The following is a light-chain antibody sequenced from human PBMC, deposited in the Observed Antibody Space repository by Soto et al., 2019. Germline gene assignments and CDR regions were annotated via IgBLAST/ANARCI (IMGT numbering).Light chain of an antibody. CDR3: QHRGEGPRN. J-gene: IGKJ2*01. CDR1: QGVSNY. CDR2: GAS. Sequence: PGERATLSCRASQGVSNYLAWYQQKPGQAPRLLIYGASNRATGIPARFTGSGSGTDFTLTISSLEPEDFAIYYCQHRGEGPRNFGQGTKLEI. V-gene: IGKV3-11*01.